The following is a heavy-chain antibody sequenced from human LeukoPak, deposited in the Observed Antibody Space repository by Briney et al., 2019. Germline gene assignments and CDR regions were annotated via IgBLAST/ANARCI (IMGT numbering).Heavy chain of an antibody. J-gene: IGHJ5*02. V-gene: IGHV4-59*11. CDR3: ARGYSSSSSWFDP. CDR1: GGSISSHY. D-gene: IGHD6-6*01. Sequence: SETLSLTCTVSGGSISSHYWSWIRQPPGKGLEWIGYIYYSGSTNYNPSLKSRVTISVDTSKNQFSLKLSSVTAADTAVYYCARGYSSSSSWFDPWGQGTLVTVSS. CDR2: IYYSGST.